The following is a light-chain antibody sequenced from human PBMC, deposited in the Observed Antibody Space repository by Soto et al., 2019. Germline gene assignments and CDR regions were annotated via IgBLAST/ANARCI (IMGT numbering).Light chain of an antibody. CDR3: QQSYSVPRT. Sequence: DIQMTQSPSSLSASVGDRVTMTCQASQSISIYLNWYQQKPGKAPELLIYATSSLHSGVPSRFSGSGYGTDFTLTISSLQPEDFATYYCQQSYSVPRTFGQGTEVEIK. V-gene: IGKV1-39*01. CDR1: QSISIY. CDR2: ATS. J-gene: IGKJ1*01.